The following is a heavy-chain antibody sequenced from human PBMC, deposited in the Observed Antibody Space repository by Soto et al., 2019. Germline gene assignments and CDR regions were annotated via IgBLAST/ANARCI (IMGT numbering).Heavy chain of an antibody. Sequence: SGGSLRLSCAASGFTFSTYGIHWVRQAPGKGLEWVAVIWHDGSYKYYADSVKGRFTISRDNSKNTLYLQMNSLTAGDTAVYYCARAVGPFDYWGQGTLVTVSS. CDR3: ARAVGPFDY. CDR1: GFTFSTYG. D-gene: IGHD1-26*01. V-gene: IGHV3-33*01. CDR2: IWHDGSYK. J-gene: IGHJ4*02.